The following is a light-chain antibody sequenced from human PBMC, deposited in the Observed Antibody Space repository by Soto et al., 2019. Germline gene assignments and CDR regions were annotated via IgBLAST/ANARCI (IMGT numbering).Light chain of an antibody. CDR1: SSDVGAYNF. Sequence: QSALTQPASVSGSPGQSITISCTGTSSDVGAYNFVSWYQHHPGKAPKVVIYDVTSRPSGVSSRFSGSKSGDTASLTISGLQAEDEADYYCSSYTTTYSVVFGGGTKLTVL. J-gene: IGLJ2*01. V-gene: IGLV2-14*03. CDR2: DVT. CDR3: SSYTTTYSVV.